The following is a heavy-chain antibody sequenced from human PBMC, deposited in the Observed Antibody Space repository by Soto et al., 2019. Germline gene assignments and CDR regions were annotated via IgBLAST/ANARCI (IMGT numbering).Heavy chain of an antibody. CDR2: ISPHNGNT. Sequence: HVQLVQSGGELKKPGASVKVSCNTSGYTFNTYFITWVRQAPGQGLEWMGWISPHNGNTNYAEKFQGRVTMPTDTITKTAYRVLRNLRFDDTAVYYCARDTSNSFDYWGQGTLFTVSS. D-gene: IGHD2-2*01. V-gene: IGHV1-18*01. CDR3: ARDTSNSFDY. J-gene: IGHJ4*02. CDR1: GYTFNTYF.